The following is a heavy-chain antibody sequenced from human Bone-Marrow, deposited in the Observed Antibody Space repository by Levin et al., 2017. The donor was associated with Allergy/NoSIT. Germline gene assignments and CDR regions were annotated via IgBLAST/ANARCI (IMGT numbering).Heavy chain of an antibody. V-gene: IGHV7-4-1*02. CDR3: ARDLAPLYSSGWYAGLLIYYFDY. CDR2: INTNTGNP. J-gene: IGHJ4*02. CDR1: GYTFTSYA. Sequence: ASVKVSCKASGYTFTSYAMNWVRQAPGQGLEWMGWINTNTGNPTYAQGFTGRFVFSLDTSVSTAYLQISSLKAEDTAVYYCARDLAPLYSSGWYAGLLIYYFDYWGQGTLVTVSS. D-gene: IGHD6-19*01.